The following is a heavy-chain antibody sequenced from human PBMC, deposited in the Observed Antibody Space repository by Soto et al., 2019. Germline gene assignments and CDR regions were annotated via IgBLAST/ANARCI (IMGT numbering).Heavy chain of an antibody. D-gene: IGHD3-22*01. CDR1: GGTFSSYA. J-gene: IGHJ5*02. V-gene: IGHV1-69*12. Sequence: QVQLVQSGAEVKKPGSSVKVSCKASGGTFSSYAITWVLQAPGPGRDWMGGIIPIFCQANYAQKFQARVTITADESTSTAYMELSSLRSEDTAVYYCARDRGPSSGYYPYCFDPWGQGTLVTVSS. CDR3: ARDRGPSSGYYPYCFDP. CDR2: IIPIFCQA.